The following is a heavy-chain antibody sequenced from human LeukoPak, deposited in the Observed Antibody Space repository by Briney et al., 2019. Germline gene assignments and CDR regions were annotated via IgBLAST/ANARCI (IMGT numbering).Heavy chain of an antibody. Sequence: PSETLSLTCAVYGGSFGGYYWSWIRQPPGKGLEWIGEINHSGSTNYNPSLKSRVTISVDTSKNQFSLKLSSVTAADTAVYYCARAWLALNWFDPWGQGTLVTVSS. J-gene: IGHJ5*02. V-gene: IGHV4-34*01. CDR3: ARAWLALNWFDP. CDR1: GGSFGGYY. CDR2: INHSGST. D-gene: IGHD3-9*01.